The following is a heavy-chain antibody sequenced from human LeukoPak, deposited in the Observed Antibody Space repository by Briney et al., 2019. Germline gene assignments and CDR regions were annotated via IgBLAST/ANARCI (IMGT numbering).Heavy chain of an antibody. CDR2: ISGSGSTI. CDR3: ARDWNQLLSNWYDS. Sequence: GSLTLSCVASGFIFSDYYMAWIRQSPGKGLEWVSYISGSGSTISYADSVKGRFTISRDNAKNSLYLQMNSLRPEDTAMYYCARDWNQLLSNWYDSWGQGTLVTVSS. D-gene: IGHD2-21*01. J-gene: IGHJ5*01. V-gene: IGHV3-11*01. CDR1: GFIFSDYY.